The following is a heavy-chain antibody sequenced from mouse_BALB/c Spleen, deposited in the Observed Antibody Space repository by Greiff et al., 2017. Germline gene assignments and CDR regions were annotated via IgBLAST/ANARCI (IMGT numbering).Heavy chain of an antibody. D-gene: IGHD2-4*01. CDR3: ARASTMITTGFDY. J-gene: IGHJ2*01. CDR2: INPSTGYT. CDR1: GYTFTSYW. Sequence: VQLVESGAELAKPGASVKMSCKASGYTFTSYWMHWVKQRPGQGLEWIGYINPSTGYTEYNQKFKDKATLTADKSSSTAYMQLSSLTSEDSAVYDGARASTMITTGFDYWGQGTTLTVSS. V-gene: IGHV1-7*01.